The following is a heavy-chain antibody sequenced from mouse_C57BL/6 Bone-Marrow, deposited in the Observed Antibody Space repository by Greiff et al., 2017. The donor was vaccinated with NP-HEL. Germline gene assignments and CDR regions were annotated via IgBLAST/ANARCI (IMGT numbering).Heavy chain of an antibody. J-gene: IGHJ3*01. V-gene: IGHV5-17*01. CDR2: ISSGSSTI. CDR1: GFTFSDYG. D-gene: IGHD1-1*01. CDR3: ARPGYYGSSYSWFAY. Sequence: EVKVVESGGGLVKPGGSLKLSCAASGFTFSDYGMHWVRQAPEKGLEWVAYISSGSSTIYYVDTVKGRFTISRDNAKNTLFLQMTSLRSEDTAMYYCARPGYYGSSYSWFAYWGQGTLVTVSA.